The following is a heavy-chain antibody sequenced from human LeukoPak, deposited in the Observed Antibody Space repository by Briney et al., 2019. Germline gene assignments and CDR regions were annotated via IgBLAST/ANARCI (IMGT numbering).Heavy chain of an antibody. CDR1: IDSFSNYH. D-gene: IGHD2-15*01. CDR2: VNESGGT. CDR3: ARESIVVVVAATPGFDY. Sequence: SETLSLTCAAYIDSFSNYHWNWIRQTPAKGMEWIGEVNESGGTNISPSLRSRVILSVDTSKNQFSLKLSSVTAADTAVYYCARESIVVVVAATPGFDYWGQGTLVTVSS. J-gene: IGHJ4*02. V-gene: IGHV4-34*01.